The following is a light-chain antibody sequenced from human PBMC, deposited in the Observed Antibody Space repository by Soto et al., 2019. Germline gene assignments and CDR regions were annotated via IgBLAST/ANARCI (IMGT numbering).Light chain of an antibody. CDR3: RQYGSSPLT. CDR2: GAS. V-gene: IGKV3-20*01. Sequence: EIVLTHSPATLSLSPRERATLACRPSQSVSSSYLAWYQQTPGQAPRLXIYGASSRATGIPDRCRSRGARADCTRPISRLEPGDVPVDVCRQYGSSPLTFRGGTKVDI. CDR1: QSVSSSY. J-gene: IGKJ4*01.